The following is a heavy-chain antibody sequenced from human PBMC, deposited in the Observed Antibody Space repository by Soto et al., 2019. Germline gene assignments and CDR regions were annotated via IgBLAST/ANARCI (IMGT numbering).Heavy chain of an antibody. D-gene: IGHD6-13*01. Sequence: GGSLRLSCAASGFTVSSNYMSWVRQAPGKGLEWVSGIGKAGNTYYVGSVRGRFTTSRENAKNSLYLQMNSLRAGDTAVYYCARGAATGFDYWGQGTLVTVSS. J-gene: IGHJ4*02. CDR3: ARGAATGFDY. CDR2: IGKAGNT. CDR1: GFTVSSNY. V-gene: IGHV3-13*01.